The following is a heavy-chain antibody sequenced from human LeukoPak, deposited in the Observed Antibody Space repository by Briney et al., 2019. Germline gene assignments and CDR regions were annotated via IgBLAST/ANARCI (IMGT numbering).Heavy chain of an antibody. CDR2: IFTSGTN. V-gene: IGHV4-4*07. J-gene: IGHJ1*01. D-gene: IGHD6-19*01. Sequence: SDTLSLTCTVSGGSPSSSYWLWIRHPAGKGLEWIGHIFTSGTNQYNPPLKSRVTLSLSTPNNQSSLKQTSVTAPPPPGCFCPRDFGFGSAWGRGALVSVSS. CDR3: PRDFGFGSA. CDR1: GGSPSSSY.